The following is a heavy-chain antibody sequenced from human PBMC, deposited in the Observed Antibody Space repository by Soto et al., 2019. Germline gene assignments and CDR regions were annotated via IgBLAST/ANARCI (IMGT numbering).Heavy chain of an antibody. CDR3: ARGPYSGYDRGTYYYYYYMDV. Sequence: QSQTLSLTCAISGDSVSSNSAAWNWIRQSPSRGLEWLGRTYYRSKWYNDYAVSVKSRITINPDTSKNQFSLQLNSVTPEDTAVYYCARGPYSGYDRGTYYYYYYMDVWGKGTTVTVSS. D-gene: IGHD5-12*01. CDR2: TYYRSKWYN. J-gene: IGHJ6*03. CDR1: GDSVSSNSAA. V-gene: IGHV6-1*01.